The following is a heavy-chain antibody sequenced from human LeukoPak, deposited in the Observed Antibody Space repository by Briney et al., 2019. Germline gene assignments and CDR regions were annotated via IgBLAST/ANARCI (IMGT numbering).Heavy chain of an antibody. Sequence: AGGSLRLSCAASGFTVSSNYMNWVRQTPGKGLEWVSVIYSGGTTYYADSVKGRFTISRDNSKNTLYLQMNSLRAEDTAVYYCAKLYYYGSGSYPLDYWGQGTLVTVSS. CDR1: GFTVSSNY. J-gene: IGHJ4*02. CDR3: AKLYYYGSGSYPLDY. D-gene: IGHD3-10*01. V-gene: IGHV3-66*01. CDR2: IYSGGTT.